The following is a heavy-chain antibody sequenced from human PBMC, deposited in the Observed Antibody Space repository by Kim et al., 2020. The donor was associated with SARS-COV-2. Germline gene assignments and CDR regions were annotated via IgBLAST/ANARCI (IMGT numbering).Heavy chain of an antibody. CDR2: IWYDGSNK. CDR1: GFTFSSYG. CDR3: ARGRRVAAAGRTWYFDL. D-gene: IGHD6-13*01. Sequence: GGSLRLSCAASGFTFSSYGMHWVRQAPGKGLEWVAVIWYDGSNKYYADSVKGRFTISRDNSKNTLYLQMNSLRAEDTAVYYCARGRRVAAAGRTWYFDLWGRGTLVTVSS. V-gene: IGHV3-33*01. J-gene: IGHJ2*01.